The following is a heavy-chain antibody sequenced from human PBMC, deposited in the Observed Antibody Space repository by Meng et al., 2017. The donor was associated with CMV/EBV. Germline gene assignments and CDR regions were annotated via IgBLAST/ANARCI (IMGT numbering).Heavy chain of an antibody. CDR1: GYTFTSYD. CDR3: AKGGSLRYFDWYPVDY. CDR2: MNPNSGNT. V-gene: IGHV1-8*03. D-gene: IGHD3-9*01. Sequence: ASVKVSCKASGYTFTSYDINWVRQATGQGLEWMGWMNPNSGNTGYAQKFQGRVTITRNTSISTAYMELSSLRSEDTAVYYCAKGGSLRYFDWYPVDYWGQGTLVTVSS. J-gene: IGHJ4*02.